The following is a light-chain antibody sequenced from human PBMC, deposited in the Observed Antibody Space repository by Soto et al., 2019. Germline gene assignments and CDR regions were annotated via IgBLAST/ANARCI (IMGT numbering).Light chain of an antibody. Sequence: QSALTQPASVSGSPGQSITISCTGTSSDVGGYNYVSWYQQHPGKAPKLMIYDVSNRPSGVSNRFSGSKSGNTASLTISGLQAEDEADYYCSSYTRSSTLDVFATGTKLTVL. J-gene: IGLJ1*01. CDR1: SSDVGGYNY. CDR3: SSYTRSSTLDV. V-gene: IGLV2-14*01. CDR2: DVS.